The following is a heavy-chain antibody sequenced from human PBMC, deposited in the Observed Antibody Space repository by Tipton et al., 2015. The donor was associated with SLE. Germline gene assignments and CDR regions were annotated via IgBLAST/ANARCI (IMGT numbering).Heavy chain of an antibody. D-gene: IGHD2-15*01. CDR1: GYTFIHKG. J-gene: IGHJ4*02. CDR2: ISVYNGYT. Sequence: QLMQSGVEVKKPGASVKVSCKASGYTFIHKGISWVRQAPGQGLEFMGWISVYNGYTNYAQKFQGRVTLTTDTSTSTAYMELRSLRSDDTAVYYCARVVVGAFDYWGQGTLVTVSS. V-gene: IGHV1-18*01. CDR3: ARVVVGAFDY.